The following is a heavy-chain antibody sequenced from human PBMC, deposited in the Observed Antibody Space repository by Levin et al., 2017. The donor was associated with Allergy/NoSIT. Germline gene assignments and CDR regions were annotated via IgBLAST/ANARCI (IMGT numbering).Heavy chain of an antibody. Sequence: GESLKISCEVSGFSFYHYEMNWVRQAPGKGLEWLAWIRTGDNAKLYADSAKGRFTISTDSAKNTLYLEMYSLRVEDTAVYYCARDPPGSGAFDIWGQGTVVTVSS. CDR1: GFSFYHYE. D-gene: IGHD3-10*01. V-gene: IGHV3-48*03. CDR2: IRTGDNAK. CDR3: ARDPPGSGAFDI. J-gene: IGHJ3*02.